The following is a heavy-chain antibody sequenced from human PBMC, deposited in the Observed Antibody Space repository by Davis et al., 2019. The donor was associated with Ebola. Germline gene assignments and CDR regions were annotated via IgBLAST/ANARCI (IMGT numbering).Heavy chain of an antibody. D-gene: IGHD1-26*01. J-gene: IGHJ4*02. V-gene: IGHV1-18*01. CDR1: GYTFTDYH. CDR2: ISTYNRNT. CDR3: AKDGVGATHIDH. Sequence: ASVKVSCKTSGYTFTDYHINWVRQAPGQGLEWMGWISTYNRNTKYAQNLQGTVTITTDTFTRTVYMELRSLTSDDTAVYYCAKDGVGATHIDHWGQGTLVTVSS.